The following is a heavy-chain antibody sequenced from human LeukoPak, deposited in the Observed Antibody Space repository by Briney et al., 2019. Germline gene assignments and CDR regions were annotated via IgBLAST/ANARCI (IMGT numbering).Heavy chain of an antibody. CDR3: SKGHPCCSGGSCPLDY. J-gene: IGHJ4*01. V-gene: IGHV3-43*02. D-gene: IGHD2-15*01. CDR2: VSGVGCGN. CDR1: GFPFDDYA. Sequence: GGSLRLSCAASGFPFDDYAMHWVRPPAGKGLAGVFFVSGVGCGNLYADVGKGRFTITRDNSKTSLYLQINSLRTEDTALYYCSKGHPCCSGGSCPLDYWGQGTLVTVSS.